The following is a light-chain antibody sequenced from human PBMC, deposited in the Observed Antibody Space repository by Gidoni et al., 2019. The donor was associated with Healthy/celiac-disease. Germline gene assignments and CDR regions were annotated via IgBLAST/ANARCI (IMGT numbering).Light chain of an antibody. CDR1: QSVSSN. CDR3: QKYNNGTTVT. Sequence: IVMTQSPATLSVSPGESATLSCRASQSVSSNLAWYQQKPGQAPRLLSYGASIRATGIPARFSGSGSGTEFTLTISSLQSEDFAVYYCQKYNNGTTVTFGGGTKVEIK. CDR2: GAS. J-gene: IGKJ4*01. V-gene: IGKV3D-15*01.